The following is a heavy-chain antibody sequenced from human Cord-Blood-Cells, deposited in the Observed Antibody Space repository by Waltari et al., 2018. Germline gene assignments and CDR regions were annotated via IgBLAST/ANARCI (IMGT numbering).Heavy chain of an antibody. CDR3: ARGLTSGYYDSSGYYY. Sequence: QVQLQQWGAGLLKPSETLSLTCAVYGGSFSGYYWRWIRPPPGKGLEWIGEINHSGSTNYNPSLKSRVTISVDTSKNQFSLKLSSVSAADTAVYYCARGLTSGYYDSSGYYYWGQGTLVTVSS. J-gene: IGHJ4*02. CDR2: INHSGST. CDR1: GGSFSGYY. D-gene: IGHD3-22*01. V-gene: IGHV4-34*01.